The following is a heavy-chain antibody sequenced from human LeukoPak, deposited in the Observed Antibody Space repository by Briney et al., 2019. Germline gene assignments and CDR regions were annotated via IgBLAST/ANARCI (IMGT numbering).Heavy chain of an antibody. CDR2: IYSGGST. V-gene: IGHV3-53*01. D-gene: IGHD2-15*01. CDR3: AKEEGAHHGGSDY. J-gene: IGHJ4*02. CDR1: GFTVSSNY. Sequence: GGSLRLSCAASGFTVSSNYMSWVRQAPGKGLEWVSVIYSGGSTYYADSVKGRFTISRDNSKNTLYLQMNSLRAEDTAVYYCAKEEGAHHGGSDYWGQGTLVTVSS.